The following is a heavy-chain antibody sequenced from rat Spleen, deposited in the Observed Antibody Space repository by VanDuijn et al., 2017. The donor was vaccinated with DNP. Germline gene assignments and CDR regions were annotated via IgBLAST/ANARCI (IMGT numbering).Heavy chain of an antibody. V-gene: IGHV1-43*01. D-gene: IGHD1-4*01. CDR2: INTGSGGT. CDR1: GYIFTTYY. CDR3: ARRRLPYWYFDF. Sequence: QVQLRQSGAEPAKPGSSVKISCKASGYIFTTYYISWIKQTTGQGLDYIGYINTGSGGTNYNEKFRGKATLTVDTSSSTAFMQLSSLTPDDSAVYYCARRRLPYWYFDFWGPGTMVTVSS. J-gene: IGHJ1*01.